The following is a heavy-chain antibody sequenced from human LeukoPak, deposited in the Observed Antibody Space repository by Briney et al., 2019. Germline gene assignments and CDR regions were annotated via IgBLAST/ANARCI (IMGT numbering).Heavy chain of an antibody. D-gene: IGHD6-13*01. CDR3: ARVRPSSLPTTIAAAGNYVAFDI. CDR2: IKQDGSDK. CDR1: GFTFSDYY. Sequence: PGGSLRLSCVASGFTFSDYYIYWIRQAPGRGLEWVANIKQDGSDKYYLDSVKGRFTLSRDNARNSLYLQMNSLRAEDTAVYYCARVRPSSLPTTIAAAGNYVAFDIWGQGTMVTVSS. V-gene: IGHV3-7*01. J-gene: IGHJ3*02.